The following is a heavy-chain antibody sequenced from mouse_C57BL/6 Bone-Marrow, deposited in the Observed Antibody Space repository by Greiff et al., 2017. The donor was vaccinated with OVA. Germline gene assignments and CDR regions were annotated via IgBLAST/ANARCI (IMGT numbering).Heavy chain of an antibody. V-gene: IGHV5-6*01. Sequence: EVHLVESGGDLVKPGGSLKLSCAASGFTFSSYGMSWVRQTPDKRLEWVANISSGGSYTYYPDSVKGRFSISRDNAKNTLYLQMSSMKSEDTAMYYCARLFTTVADYWGQGTTLTVSS. CDR1: GFTFSSYG. J-gene: IGHJ2*01. CDR3: ARLFTTVADY. D-gene: IGHD1-1*01. CDR2: ISSGGSYT.